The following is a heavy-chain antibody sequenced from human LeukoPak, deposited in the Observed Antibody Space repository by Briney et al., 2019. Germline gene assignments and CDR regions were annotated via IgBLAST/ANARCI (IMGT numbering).Heavy chain of an antibody. J-gene: IGHJ4*02. CDR2: IYYSGST. CDR1: GGSISSGGYY. Sequence: SETPSLTCTVSGGSISSGGYYWSWIRQHPGKGLEWIGYIYYSGSTYYNPSLMSRVTISVDTSKNQFSLKLSSVTAADTAVYYCARAGAVTASGEYFDYWGQGTLVTVSS. CDR3: ARAGAVTASGEYFDY. V-gene: IGHV4-31*03. D-gene: IGHD2-21*02.